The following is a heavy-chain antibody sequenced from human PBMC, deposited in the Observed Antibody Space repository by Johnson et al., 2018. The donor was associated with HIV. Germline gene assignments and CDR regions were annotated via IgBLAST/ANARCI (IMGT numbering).Heavy chain of an antibody. D-gene: IGHD6-13*01. CDR3: AKDSSSGYGGAFDI. CDR2: IWYDGSNK. CDR1: GFTFSSYG. J-gene: IGHJ3*02. Sequence: QVQVVESGGGVVQPGRSLRLSCAASGFTFSSYGMHWVRQAPGKGLEWVAVIWYDGSNKYYADSVKGRFTISRDNSKNTLYLQMNSRRAEDTAVYYWAKDSSSGYGGAFDIWGQGTMVTVSS. V-gene: IGHV3-33*06.